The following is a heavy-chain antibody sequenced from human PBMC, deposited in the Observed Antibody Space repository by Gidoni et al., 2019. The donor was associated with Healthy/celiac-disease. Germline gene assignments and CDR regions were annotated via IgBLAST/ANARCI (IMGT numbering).Heavy chain of an antibody. CDR2: ISGSGGST. V-gene: IGHV3-23*01. D-gene: IGHD6-19*01. CDR3: AKAMPGYSSGWTEYFQH. J-gene: IGHJ1*01. CDR1: GFSFSSYA. Sequence: EVQLLESVGGLVQPGGSLRLSCAASGFSFSSYAMSWVRQAPGKGLEWVSAISGSGGSTYYADSVKGRFTISRDNSKNTLYLQMNSLRAEDTAVYYCAKAMPGYSSGWTEYFQHWGQGTLVTVSS.